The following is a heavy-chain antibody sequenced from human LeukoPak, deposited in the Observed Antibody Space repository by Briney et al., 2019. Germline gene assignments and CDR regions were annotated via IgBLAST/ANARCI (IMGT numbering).Heavy chain of an antibody. D-gene: IGHD2-2*01. CDR1: GYTFTDYY. CDR2: INPNSGGT. J-gene: IGHJ4*02. V-gene: IGHV1-2*02. CDR3: ARSYNSISWYED. Sequence: ASVKVSCKASGYTFTDYYMHWVRQAPGQGLEWMRWINPNSGGTNYAQKFQGRVTMTRDTSISTAYMELSRLKSDDTAVYYCARSYNSISWYEDWGQGTLVTVSS.